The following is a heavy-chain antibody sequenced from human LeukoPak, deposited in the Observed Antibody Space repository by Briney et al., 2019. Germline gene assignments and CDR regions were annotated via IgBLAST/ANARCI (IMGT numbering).Heavy chain of an antibody. CDR2: IYPNSGVT. V-gene: IGHV1-2*02. Sequence: ASVKVSCKASGYSFTDYYINWVRQAPGQGLEWMGWIYPNSGVTNYAQNFQGRVTVTRDTSISTAYMDLSSLTSDDTAVYFCVRDVRAGRNDAFDIWGQGAMVTVSS. CDR3: VRDVRAGRNDAFDI. J-gene: IGHJ3*02. CDR1: GYSFTDYY. D-gene: IGHD1-14*01.